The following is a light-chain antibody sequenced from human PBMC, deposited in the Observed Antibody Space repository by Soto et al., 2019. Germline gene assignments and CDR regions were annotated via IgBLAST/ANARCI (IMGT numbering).Light chain of an antibody. CDR2: AAS. J-gene: IGKJ5*01. CDR1: QGLSSD. Sequence: DIQLTQSPSFLSASVGDRVTITCRASQGLSSDLAWYQQKPGKAPKLLIYAASTLQSGVPSRFSGSGSGTELTLTISSLQPEDFATYYGQQLNSYPITFGQGPRLEIK. CDR3: QQLNSYPIT. V-gene: IGKV1-9*01.